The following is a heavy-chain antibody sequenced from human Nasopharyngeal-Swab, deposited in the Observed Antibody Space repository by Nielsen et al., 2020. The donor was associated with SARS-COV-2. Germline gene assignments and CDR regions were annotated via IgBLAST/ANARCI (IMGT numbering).Heavy chain of an antibody. CDR3: ARDLGNEQWLVQWVDY. V-gene: IGHV3-30-3*01. CDR2: ISYDGSNK. Sequence: GGSLRLSCAASGFTFSSYAMHWVRQAPGKGLEWVAVISYDGSNKYYADSVKGRFTISRDNSKNTLYLQMNSLRAEDTAVYYCARDLGNEQWLVQWVDYWGQGTLVTVSS. J-gene: IGHJ4*02. CDR1: GFTFSSYA. D-gene: IGHD6-19*01.